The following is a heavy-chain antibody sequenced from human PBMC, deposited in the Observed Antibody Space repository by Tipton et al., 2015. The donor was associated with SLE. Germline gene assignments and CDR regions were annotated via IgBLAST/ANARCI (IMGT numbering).Heavy chain of an antibody. CDR2: ISSSSSYI. V-gene: IGHV3-21*03. CDR1: GFTFSSYS. Sequence: SLRLSCAASGFTFSSYSMNWVRQAPGKGLEWVSSISSSSSYIYYADSVKGRFTISRDNAKNSLYLQMNSLRAEDTAVYYCARAEDYGDEGYFDYWGQGTLVTVSS. J-gene: IGHJ4*02. D-gene: IGHD4-17*01. CDR3: ARAEDYGDEGYFDY.